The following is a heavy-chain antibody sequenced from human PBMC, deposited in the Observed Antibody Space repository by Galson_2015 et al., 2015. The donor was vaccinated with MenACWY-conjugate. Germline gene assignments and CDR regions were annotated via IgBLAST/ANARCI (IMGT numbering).Heavy chain of an antibody. V-gene: IGHV3-64D*06. J-gene: IGHJ4*02. CDR1: GFTFRNYA. CDR2: ITHNGVNT. CDR3: VKDLSGSFTFDY. D-gene: IGHD1-26*01. Sequence: SLRLSCAASGFTFRNYAMHWVRQAPGKGLEYVSSITHNGVNTYYADSVKGRFIISRDNSKNTLYLQMSSLRPEDTAVSYCVKDLSGSFTFDYWGQGPLVTVSS.